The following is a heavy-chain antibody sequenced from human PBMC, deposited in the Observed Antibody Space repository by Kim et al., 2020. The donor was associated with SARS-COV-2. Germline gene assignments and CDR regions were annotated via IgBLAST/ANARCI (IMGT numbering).Heavy chain of an antibody. CDR3: ARVQGYYDSSGPD. V-gene: IGHV3-48*03. D-gene: IGHD3-22*01. J-gene: IGHJ4*02. CDR1: GFTFSSYE. CDR2: ISSSGSTI. Sequence: GGSLRLSCAASGFTFSSYEMNWVRQAPGKGLEWVSYISSSGSTIYYADSVKGRFTISRDNAKNSLYLQMNSLRAEDTAVYYCARVQGYYDSSGPDWGQGTLVTVSS.